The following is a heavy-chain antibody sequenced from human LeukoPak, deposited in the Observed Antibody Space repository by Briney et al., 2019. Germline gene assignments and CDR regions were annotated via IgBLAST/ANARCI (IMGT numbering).Heavy chain of an antibody. CDR2: ISGSGGST. CDR1: GFTFSSYA. CDR3: ARDLGQHCTSSTCYALGYAFDF. J-gene: IGHJ3*01. V-gene: IGHV3-23*01. Sequence: GGSLRLSCAASGFTFSSYAMSWVRQAPGKGLEWVSAISGSGGSTYYADSVKGRFTISRDDSNNVLSLQMNNLRAEDTAVYYCARDLGQHCTSSTCYALGYAFDFWGQGTMVTVSS. D-gene: IGHD2-2*01.